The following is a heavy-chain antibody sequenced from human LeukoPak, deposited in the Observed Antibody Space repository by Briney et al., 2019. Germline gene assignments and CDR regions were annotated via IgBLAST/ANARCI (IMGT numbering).Heavy chain of an antibody. Sequence: ASVKVSCKASGYTFTDYYMHWVREAPGQGLEWMGQINPNSGGTDYALKFQGRVTMTRDTSISTAYMEVSRLRSDDTAVYYCATSSLINWNLFDYWGQGTLVTVSS. J-gene: IGHJ4*02. CDR2: INPNSGGT. CDR1: GYTFTDYY. CDR3: ATSSLINWNLFDY. V-gene: IGHV1-2*06. D-gene: IGHD1-1*01.